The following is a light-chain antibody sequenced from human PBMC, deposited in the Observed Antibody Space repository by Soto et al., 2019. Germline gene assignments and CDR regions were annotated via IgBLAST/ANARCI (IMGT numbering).Light chain of an antibody. CDR2: RVS. V-gene: IGKV2-30*01. J-gene: IGKJ2*01. CDR1: HRLVYSNGNTY. CDR3: LQGTHWPFT. Sequence: DVVVPQSPPSLPVTLGQPASISCRSSHRLVYSNGNTYVNGFQQRPGQSPRRLIYRVSNRDSGVRDRLGGSGSGTDFTLEISRVEAEEVGIYYCLQGTHWPFTCGQGTKLEIK.